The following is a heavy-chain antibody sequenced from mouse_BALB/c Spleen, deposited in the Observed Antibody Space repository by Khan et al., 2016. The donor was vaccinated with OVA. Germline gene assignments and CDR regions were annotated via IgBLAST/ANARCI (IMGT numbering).Heavy chain of an antibody. CDR3: ARWVNY. D-gene: IGHD2-2*01. CDR1: GYSITSDYA. J-gene: IGHJ3*01. Sequence: EVKLEESGPGLVKPSQSLSLTCTVTGYSITSDYAWNWIRQFPGNKLEWMGYISYSGITTYHPSLKSRISITRDTSKNQFFLQLNSVTTEETDTNYCARWVNYWGQGTLVTVSA. CDR2: ISYSGIT. V-gene: IGHV3-2*02.